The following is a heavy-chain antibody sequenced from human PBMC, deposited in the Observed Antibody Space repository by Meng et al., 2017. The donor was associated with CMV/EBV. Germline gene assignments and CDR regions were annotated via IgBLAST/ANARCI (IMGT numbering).Heavy chain of an antibody. Sequence: GGSLRLSCAASGFTFSSYWMHWVRQAPGKGLVWVSRINSDGSSTSYADSVKGRFTISRDNAKNTLYLQMNSLRAEDTAVYYCARDGVCSGGSCPPYYYYYGMDVWGQGTTVTVSS. CDR3: ARDGVCSGGSCPPYYYYYGMDV. V-gene: IGHV3-74*01. J-gene: IGHJ6*02. CDR1: GFTFSSYW. CDR2: INSDGSST. D-gene: IGHD2-15*01.